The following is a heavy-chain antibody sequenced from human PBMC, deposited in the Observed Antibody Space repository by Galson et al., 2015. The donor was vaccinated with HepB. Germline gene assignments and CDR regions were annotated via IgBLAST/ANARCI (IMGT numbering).Heavy chain of an antibody. Sequence: SVKVSCKASGYTFTSYAMHWVRQAPGQRLEWMGWINAGNGNTKYSQKFQGRVTITRDTSASTAYMELSSPRSEDTAVYYCARGSRVLLWFGELFPLDYWGQGTLVTVSS. V-gene: IGHV1-3*01. D-gene: IGHD3-10*01. CDR2: INAGNGNT. CDR3: ARGSRVLLWFGELFPLDY. J-gene: IGHJ4*02. CDR1: GYTFTSYA.